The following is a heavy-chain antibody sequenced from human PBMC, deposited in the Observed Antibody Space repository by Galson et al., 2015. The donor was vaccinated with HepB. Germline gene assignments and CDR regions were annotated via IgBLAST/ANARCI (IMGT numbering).Heavy chain of an antibody. CDR3: AKDRWGYGGNSVDF. Sequence: SLRLSCAASRFTFSSYAMNWARQAPGKGLGWVSTISGSGGSTSYADSVKGRFTISRDSSKNTLYLQMNSLRAEDTAVYYCAKDRWGYGGNSVDFWGQGTLVTVSA. CDR1: RFTFSSYA. V-gene: IGHV3-23*01. CDR2: ISGSGGST. D-gene: IGHD4-23*01. J-gene: IGHJ4*02.